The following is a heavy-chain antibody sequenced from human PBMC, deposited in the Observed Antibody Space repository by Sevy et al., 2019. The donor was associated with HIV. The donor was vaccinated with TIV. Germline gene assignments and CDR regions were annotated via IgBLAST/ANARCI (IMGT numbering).Heavy chain of an antibody. CDR1: GYSFTSYD. Sequence: ASVKVSCKASGYSFTSYDINWVRQATGQGLEWMGWMNPNSGNTGYAQKFRGRVTLTRNTSISTAYMELSGLTSEDTGIYYCARRKEERRPLGYWGQGALVTVSS. CDR3: ARRKEERRPLGY. J-gene: IGHJ4*02. CDR2: MNPNSGNT. V-gene: IGHV1-8*01. D-gene: IGHD1-1*01.